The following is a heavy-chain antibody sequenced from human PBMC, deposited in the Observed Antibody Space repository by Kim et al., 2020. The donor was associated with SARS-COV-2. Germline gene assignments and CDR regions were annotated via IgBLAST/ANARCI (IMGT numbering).Heavy chain of an antibody. CDR3: AKEQKGDHYSPVDY. CDR1: GFMFSTYA. J-gene: IGHJ4*02. V-gene: IGHV3-23*01. Sequence: GGSLRLSCEASGFMFSTYAMSWVRQAPGKGLEWVSVISGTTGNTYYADSVKGRFTISRDNSKNTLYLQMNSLRAEDTAIYYCAKEQKGDHYSPVDYWGQGTLVTVSS. D-gene: IGHD2-15*01. CDR2: ISGTTGNT.